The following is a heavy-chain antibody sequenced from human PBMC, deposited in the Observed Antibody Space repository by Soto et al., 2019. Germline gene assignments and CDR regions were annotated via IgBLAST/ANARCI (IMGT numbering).Heavy chain of an antibody. CDR3: ARDDCSGGSCYFDY. CDR2: IIPIFGTA. CDR1: GGTFSSYA. V-gene: IGHV1-69*05. J-gene: IGHJ4*02. Sequence: SVKVSCKASGGTFSSYAISWVRQAPGQGLEWMGGIIPIFGTANYAQKFQGWVTMTRDTSISTAYMELSRLRSDDTAVYYCARDDCSGGSCYFDYWGQGTLVTVSS. D-gene: IGHD2-15*01.